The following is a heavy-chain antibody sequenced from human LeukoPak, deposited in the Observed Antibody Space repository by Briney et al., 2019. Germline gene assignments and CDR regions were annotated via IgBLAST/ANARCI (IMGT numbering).Heavy chain of an antibody. V-gene: IGHV1-69*05. Sequence: SVKVSCKASGGTFSSYAISWVRQAPGQGLEWMGGIIPIFGTANYAQKFQGRVTITTDESTSTAYMELSSLRSEDTAVYYCARERGPVSPSGMDVWGKGTTVTVSS. D-gene: IGHD1-26*01. J-gene: IGHJ6*03. CDR1: GGTFSSYA. CDR2: IIPIFGTA. CDR3: ARERGPVSPSGMDV.